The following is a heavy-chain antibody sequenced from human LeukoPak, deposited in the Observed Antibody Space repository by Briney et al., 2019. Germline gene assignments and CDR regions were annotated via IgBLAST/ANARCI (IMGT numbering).Heavy chain of an antibody. Sequence: PGGSLRLSCAASGFTFSSYWMSWVRQAPGKGLEWVANIKQDGSEKYYVDSVKGRFTISRDNAKNSLYLQMNSLRAEDTAVYYCARDLRPAWIQLWLLYWGQGTLVTVSS. V-gene: IGHV3-7*01. D-gene: IGHD5-18*01. CDR1: GFTFSSYW. J-gene: IGHJ4*02. CDR2: IKQDGSEK. CDR3: ARDLRPAWIQLWLLY.